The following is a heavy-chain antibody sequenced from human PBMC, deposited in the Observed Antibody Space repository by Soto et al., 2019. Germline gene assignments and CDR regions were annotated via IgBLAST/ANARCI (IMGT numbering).Heavy chain of an antibody. Sequence: QVQLQESGPGLVKPSQTLSLTCTVSGGSISSGGYYWSWIRQHPGKGLEWIGYIYYSGSTYYNPSLKSRVTISVDTSKNQFSLKLSSVTAADTAVYYCARDNYGRGYSGYDSGGFDYWGQGTLVTVSS. D-gene: IGHD5-12*01. CDR1: GGSISSGGYY. V-gene: IGHV4-31*03. CDR2: IYYSGST. CDR3: ARDNYGRGYSGYDSGGFDY. J-gene: IGHJ4*02.